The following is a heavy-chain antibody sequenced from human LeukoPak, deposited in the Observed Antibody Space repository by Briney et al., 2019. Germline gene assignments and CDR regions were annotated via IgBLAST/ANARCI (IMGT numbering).Heavy chain of an antibody. V-gene: IGHV1-2*02. CDR3: ARVRRITGTWAYFDY. Sequence: ASVEVSCKASGYAFTGYYMHWVRQAPGQGLEWMGWINPNSGGTNYAQKFQGRVTMTRDTSISTAYMELSRLRSDDTAVYYCARVRRITGTWAYFDYWGQGTLVTVSS. CDR2: INPNSGGT. CDR1: GYAFTGYY. J-gene: IGHJ4*02. D-gene: IGHD1-7*01.